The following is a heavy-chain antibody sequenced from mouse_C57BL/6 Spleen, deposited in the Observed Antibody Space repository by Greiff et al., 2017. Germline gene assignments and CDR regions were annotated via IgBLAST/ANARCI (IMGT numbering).Heavy chain of an antibody. Sequence: QVQLQQPGAELVKPGASVKMSCKASGYTFTSYWITWVKQRPGQGLEWIGDIYPGSGSTNYNEKFKSKATLTVDTSSSTAYMQLSSLTSEDSAVYYCARGRDVTGAMDDWGQGTSVTVSS. CDR2: IYPGSGST. V-gene: IGHV1-55*01. CDR1: GYTFTSYW. CDR3: ARGRDVTGAMDD. J-gene: IGHJ4*01. D-gene: IGHD4-1*01.